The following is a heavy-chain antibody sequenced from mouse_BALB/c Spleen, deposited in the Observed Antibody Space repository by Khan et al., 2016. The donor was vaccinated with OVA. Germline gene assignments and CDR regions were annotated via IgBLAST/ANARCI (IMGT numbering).Heavy chain of an antibody. CDR3: ASHLTGSFAY. D-gene: IGHD4-1*01. CDR1: GSTFSAYS. J-gene: IGHJ3*01. Sequence: EVQLVESGGDLMKPGGSLKLSCAASGSTFSAYSMSWVRQTPDKRLEWVATINSDGYYTYYPDSVQGRFTISRNNAKNTLSLQMSSLRSEDTAIYYCASHLTGSFAYWGQGTLVTVSA. V-gene: IGHV5-6*01. CDR2: INSDGYYT.